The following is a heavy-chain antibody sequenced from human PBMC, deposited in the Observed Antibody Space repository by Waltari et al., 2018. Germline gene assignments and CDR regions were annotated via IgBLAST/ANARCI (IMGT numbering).Heavy chain of an antibody. J-gene: IGHJ4*02. CDR2: IHHSGYS. Sequence: QGQLQQWGAGLLKPSETLSLTCTVHGGCFNDYFWTWIRQAPGTGPEWIGEIHHSGYSNSNPSVKSRVSISVDTSKRYFFSKRPSVTAQDTAMYYCARGLVYCRSGSCVGYWGQGTLVTVSS. CDR1: GGCFNDYF. CDR3: ARGLVYCRSGSCVGY. D-gene: IGHD2-15*01. V-gene: IGHV4-34*01.